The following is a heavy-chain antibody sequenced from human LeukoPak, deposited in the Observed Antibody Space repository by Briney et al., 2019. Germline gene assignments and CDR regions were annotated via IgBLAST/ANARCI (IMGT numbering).Heavy chain of an antibody. D-gene: IGHD2-15*01. CDR3: AREEDCSGGICYLGNAFDI. CDR1: GGSFSGYY. J-gene: IGHJ3*02. Sequence: NSSETLSLTCAVYGGSFSGYYWGWIRQPPGKGLEWIGEINHSGSTNYNASLKSRVTISVDTSKNQFSLNLSSVTAADTAVYYCAREEDCSGGICYLGNAFDIWGQGTMVTVSS. CDR2: INHSGST. V-gene: IGHV4-34*01.